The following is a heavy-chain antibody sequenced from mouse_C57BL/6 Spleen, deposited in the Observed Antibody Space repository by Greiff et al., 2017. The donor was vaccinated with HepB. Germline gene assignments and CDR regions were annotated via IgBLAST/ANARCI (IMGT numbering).Heavy chain of an antibody. Sequence: EVQLQQSGPVLVKPGASVKMSCKASGYTFTDYYMNWVKQSHGKSLEWIGVINPYNGGTSYNQKFKGKATLTVDKSSSTAYMELNSLTSEDSAVYYCARGSYGNWYFDVWGTGTTVTVSS. J-gene: IGHJ1*03. CDR1: GYTFTDYY. CDR2: INPYNGGT. CDR3: ARGSYGNWYFDV. V-gene: IGHV1-19*01. D-gene: IGHD2-1*01.